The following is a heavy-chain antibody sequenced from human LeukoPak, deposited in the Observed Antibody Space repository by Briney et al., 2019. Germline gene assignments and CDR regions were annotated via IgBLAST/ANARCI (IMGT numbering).Heavy chain of an antibody. CDR1: GFTFSSYW. CDR3: AREWELLRPVLYYFDY. CDR2: IKQDGSEK. V-gene: IGHV3-7*01. Sequence: GGSLRLSCAASGFTFSSYWMSWVRQAPGKGLEWVANIKQDGSEKYYVDSVKGRFAISRDNAKNSLYLQMNSLRAEDAAMYYCAREWELLRPVLYYFDYWGQGTLVTVSS. D-gene: IGHD1-26*01. J-gene: IGHJ4*02.